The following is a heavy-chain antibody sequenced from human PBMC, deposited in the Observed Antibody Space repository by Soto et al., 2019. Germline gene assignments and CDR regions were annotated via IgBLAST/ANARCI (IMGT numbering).Heavy chain of an antibody. CDR1: GSTFISNG. J-gene: IGHJ6*02. V-gene: IGHV3-74*01. CDR2: LNMDGSTT. CDR3: ARGLKGYYAMDV. Sequence: EVQLVESGGGLVQPGGSLSPSVEASGSTFISNGMTWVRQAPGKGLVWVARLNMDGSTTNYADSVKGRSTISRDNARDTVYLQMNSLRPEDTAVYYCARGLKGYYAMDVWGQGTTVTVSS. D-gene: IGHD6-13*01.